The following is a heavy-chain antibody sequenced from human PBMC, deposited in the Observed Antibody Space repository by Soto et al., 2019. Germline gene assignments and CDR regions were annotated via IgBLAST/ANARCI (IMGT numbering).Heavy chain of an antibody. CDR3: ARAPWAVAGTDYYYYYGMDV. V-gene: IGHV3-7*03. Sequence: ETLSLTCTVSGGSVSSGSYYWSWVRQAPGKGLEWVANIKQDGSEKYYVDSVKGRFTISRDNAKNSLYLQMNSLRAEDTAVYYCARAPWAVAGTDYYYYYGMDVWGQGTTVTVSS. CDR1: GGSVSSGSYY. D-gene: IGHD6-19*01. CDR2: IKQDGSEK. J-gene: IGHJ6*02.